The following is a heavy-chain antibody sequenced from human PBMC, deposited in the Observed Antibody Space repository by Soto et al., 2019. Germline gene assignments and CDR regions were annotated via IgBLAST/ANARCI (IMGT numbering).Heavy chain of an antibody. CDR2: VYYTGTT. CDR3: ARLGGYYQSLDT. V-gene: IGHV4-59*08. Sequence: TSETLPLTCTVSGGSIDSYYWTWIRQPPGKGLEWIGYVYYTGTTTYSPSLKSRVTISVDTSMNQISLKLSSVTAADTAFYYCARLGGYYQSLDTWGQRTLVTVSS. J-gene: IGHJ5*02. D-gene: IGHD3-22*01. CDR1: GGSIDSYY.